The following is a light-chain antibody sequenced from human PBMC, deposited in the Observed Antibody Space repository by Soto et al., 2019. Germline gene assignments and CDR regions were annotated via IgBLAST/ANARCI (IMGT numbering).Light chain of an antibody. CDR2: AAS. V-gene: IGKV1-39*01. CDR3: QQSYRFPKT. CDR1: HTVTSY. J-gene: IGKJ1*01. Sequence: DVQMTQSPSSLSAYVGDSLTLTCRASHTVTSYLNCYQQKPGKAPTLLIYAASTLQSGVPSRFSGSGSGTEFTLTVISLQPEDFATYYCQQSYRFPKTFGRGTKVDIK.